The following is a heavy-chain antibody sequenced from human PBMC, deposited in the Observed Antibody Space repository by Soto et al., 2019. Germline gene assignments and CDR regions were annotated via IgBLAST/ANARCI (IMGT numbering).Heavy chain of an antibody. J-gene: IGHJ6*02. D-gene: IGHD3-10*01. CDR1: GYSFTTYW. CDR2: IDPSDSYT. V-gene: IGHV5-10-1*01. CDR3: ARRLYCSSYYYCYGMYF. Sequence: HGESLKISCKGSGYSFTTYWINWVRQMPGKGLEWMGRIDPSDSYTNYSPSFQGHVTISADKSISTAYLQWSSLKASDTAMYYCARRLYCSSYYYCYGMYFWGQGSTVPVSS.